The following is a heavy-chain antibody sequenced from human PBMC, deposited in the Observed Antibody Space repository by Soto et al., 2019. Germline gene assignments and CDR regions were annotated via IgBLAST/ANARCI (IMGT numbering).Heavy chain of an antibody. Sequence: QIQLVESGGDVVQPGKSLRLSCAASGFNFGFFGMHWVRQAPGKGLEWVAFISGDAINTQYADSVRGRFTLSRDYSRKTMYLQMDSLRDEDTALYYCARGNLSFDFDSWGLGTLVTVSS. CDR1: GFNFGFFG. CDR2: ISGDAINT. V-gene: IGHV3-30*03. D-gene: IGHD1-26*01. J-gene: IGHJ4*02. CDR3: ARGNLSFDFDS.